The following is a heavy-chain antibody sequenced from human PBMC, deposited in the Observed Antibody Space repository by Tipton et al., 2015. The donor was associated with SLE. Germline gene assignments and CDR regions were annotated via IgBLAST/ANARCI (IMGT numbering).Heavy chain of an antibody. V-gene: IGHV3-43*01. Sequence: GSLRLSCAASGFTFDDYTMHWVRQAPGKGLEWVSLISWDGGSTYYADSVKGRFTISRDNSKNSLYLQMNSLRTEDTALYYCAKDMFVDTAMGFDYWGQGTLVTVSS. J-gene: IGHJ4*02. CDR2: ISWDGGST. D-gene: IGHD5-18*01. CDR3: AKDMFVDTAMGFDY. CDR1: GFTFDDYT.